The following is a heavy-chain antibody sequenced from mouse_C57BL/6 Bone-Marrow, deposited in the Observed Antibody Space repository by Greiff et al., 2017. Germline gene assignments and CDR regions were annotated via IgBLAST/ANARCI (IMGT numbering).Heavy chain of an antibody. V-gene: IGHV1-19*01. CDR2: INPYNGGT. Sequence: EVQLQQSGPVLVKPGASVKMSCKASGYTFTDYYMNWVKQSHGKSLEWIGVINPYNGGTSYNQKFKGKATLTVDKSSSTAYMELNSLTSEDSAVYYCARVWLRRGYWGQGTTLTVSS. CDR3: ARVWLRRGY. J-gene: IGHJ2*01. CDR1: GYTFTDYY. D-gene: IGHD2-2*01.